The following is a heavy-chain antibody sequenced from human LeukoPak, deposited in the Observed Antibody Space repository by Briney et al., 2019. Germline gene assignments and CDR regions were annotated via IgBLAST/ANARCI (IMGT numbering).Heavy chain of an antibody. V-gene: IGHV3-23*01. CDR3: VKGRISEDGLDF. Sequence: GGSLRLSCAASGFTFSRSAMTWVRQTPGKGLDWVSSISSSGNTYYADSVKGRFTISRDNSKSMLYLQMNSLRAEDTAVYYCVKGRISEDGLDFWGQGTLVTVSS. CDR2: ISSSGNT. D-gene: IGHD6-13*01. J-gene: IGHJ4*02. CDR1: GFTFSRSA.